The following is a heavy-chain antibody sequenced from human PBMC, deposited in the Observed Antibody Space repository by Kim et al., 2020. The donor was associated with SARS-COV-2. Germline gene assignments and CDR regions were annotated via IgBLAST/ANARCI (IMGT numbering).Heavy chain of an antibody. Sequence: DRDAVKVRFTISRDTSKHALYLQMDSLRDEDTAVYYCANGVVVTATPQHWGQGTLITVSS. V-gene: IGHV3-23*01. D-gene: IGHD2-15*01. J-gene: IGHJ1*01. CDR3: ANGVVVTATPQH.